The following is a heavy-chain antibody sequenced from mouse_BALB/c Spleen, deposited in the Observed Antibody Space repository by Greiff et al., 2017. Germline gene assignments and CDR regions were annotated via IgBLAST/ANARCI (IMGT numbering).Heavy chain of an antibody. CDR2: ISSGGST. V-gene: IGHV5-6-5*01. CDR3: ASAYYRYDEFDY. Sequence: EVKVVESGGGLVKPGGSLKLSCAASGFTFSSYAMSWVRQTPEKRLEWVASISSGGSTYYPDSVKGRFTISRDNARNILYLQMSSLRSEDTAMYYCASAYYRYDEFDYWGQGTTLTVSS. D-gene: IGHD2-14*01. CDR1: GFTFSSYA. J-gene: IGHJ2*01.